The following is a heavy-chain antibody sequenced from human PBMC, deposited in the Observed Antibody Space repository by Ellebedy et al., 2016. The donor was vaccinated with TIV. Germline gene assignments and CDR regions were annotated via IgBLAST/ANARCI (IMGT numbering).Heavy chain of an antibody. CDR3: NTDSMMPTVSAYPVDY. D-gene: IGHD2-8*01. CDR1: GFTFSNAW. Sequence: PGGSLRLSCAASGFTFSNAWMNWVRQAPGKGLEWVGRIKSKTDGGTTDYAAPVKGRSTVSRDDSKNTLYLQMKSLKIEDTAVYYCNTDSMMPTVSAYPVDYWGQGTLVTVSS. CDR2: IKSKTDGGTT. J-gene: IGHJ4*02. V-gene: IGHV3-15*07.